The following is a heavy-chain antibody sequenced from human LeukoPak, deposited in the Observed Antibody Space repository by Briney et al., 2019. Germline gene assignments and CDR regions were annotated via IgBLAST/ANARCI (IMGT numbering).Heavy chain of an antibody. CDR2: ISWNSGSI. D-gene: IGHD4-17*01. Sequence: PGGSLRLSCAASGFTFDDYAMPWVRQAPGRGLEWVSGISWNSGSIGYADSVKGRFTISRDNAKNSLYLQMNSLRAEDTALYYCAKDADYGGYGHEEYGMDVWGQGTTVTVSS. CDR1: GFTFDDYA. V-gene: IGHV3-9*01. CDR3: AKDADYGGYGHEEYGMDV. J-gene: IGHJ6*02.